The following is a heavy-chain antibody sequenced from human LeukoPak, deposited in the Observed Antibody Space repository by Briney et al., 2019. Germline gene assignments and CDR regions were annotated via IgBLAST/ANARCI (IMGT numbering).Heavy chain of an antibody. J-gene: IGHJ3*02. CDR2: MNQDGSDK. D-gene: IGHD6-6*01. V-gene: IGHV3-7*04. CDR1: GFTLSSYW. Sequence: PGGSLRLSCVGSGFTLSSYWMSWVRQAPGKGLEWVANMNQDGSDKNYVDSVKGRFTISRDNAKNSLYLQMNSLRAEDTGVYYCARGGIITSYAFEIWGQGTMVTVSS. CDR3: ARGGIITSYAFEI.